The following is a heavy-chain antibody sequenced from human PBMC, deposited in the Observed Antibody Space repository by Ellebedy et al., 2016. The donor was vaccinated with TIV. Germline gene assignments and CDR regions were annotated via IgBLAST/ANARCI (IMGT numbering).Heavy chain of an antibody. CDR2: INHSGST. CDR3: ARVCLTRIYDFWSGYYFDY. CDR1: GGSFSGYY. Sequence: SETLSLTXAVYGGSFSGYYWSWIRQPPGKGLEWIGEINHSGSTNYNPSLKSRVTISVDTSKNQFSLKLSSVTAADTAVYYCARVCLTRIYDFWSGYYFDYWGQGTLVTVSS. D-gene: IGHD3-3*01. V-gene: IGHV4-34*01. J-gene: IGHJ4*02.